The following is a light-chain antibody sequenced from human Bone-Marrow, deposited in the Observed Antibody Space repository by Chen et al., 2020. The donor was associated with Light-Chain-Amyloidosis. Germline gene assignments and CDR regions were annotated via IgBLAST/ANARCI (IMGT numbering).Light chain of an antibody. Sequence: SYELTQPHSVSGSPGQTARINCSGDDLPTKYAYWYQQKPGQAPVLVIHRDTERPSGISERFSGSSSGTTATLTISGVQAEDEADYHCQSADSSGTYEVIFGGGTKLTVL. CDR1: DLPTKY. CDR3: QSADSSGTYEVI. CDR2: RDT. V-gene: IGLV3-25*03. J-gene: IGLJ2*01.